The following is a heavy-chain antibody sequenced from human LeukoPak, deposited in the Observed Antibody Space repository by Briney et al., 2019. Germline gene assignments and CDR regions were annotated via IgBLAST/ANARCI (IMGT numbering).Heavy chain of an antibody. V-gene: IGHV1-69*05. J-gene: IGHJ5*02. Sequence: SVKVSCKASGGTFSSYAISWVRQAPGQGLEWMGGIIPIFGTANYAQKFQGRVTITTDESTSTAYMELSSLRSEDTAVYYCARVLDCSGGSCYRTAVKHWFDPWGQGTLVTVSS. CDR3: ARVLDCSGGSCYRTAVKHWFDP. D-gene: IGHD2-15*01. CDR1: GGTFSSYA. CDR2: IIPIFGTA.